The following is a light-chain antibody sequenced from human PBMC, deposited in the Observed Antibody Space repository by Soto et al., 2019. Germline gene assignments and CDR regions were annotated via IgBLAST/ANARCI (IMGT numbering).Light chain of an antibody. CDR2: AAS. J-gene: IGKJ2*01. CDR1: QSISIY. CDR3: QQSYSTLPYV. V-gene: IGKV1-39*01. Sequence: DIQMTQSPSSLSASVGDRVTITCRASQSISIYVNWYQQKPGKAPNLLIHAASTLQSGVPSRFNGSGSGTDFTLTTSSLQPEDCANYYCQQSYSTLPYVFGQGTKVDIK.